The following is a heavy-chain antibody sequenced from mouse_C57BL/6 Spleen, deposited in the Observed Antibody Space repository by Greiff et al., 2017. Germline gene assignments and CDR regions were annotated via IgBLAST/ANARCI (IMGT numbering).Heavy chain of an antibody. CDR3: AKVGDGYYEMAY. D-gene: IGHD2-3*01. V-gene: IGHV1-55*01. CDR2: IYPGSGST. Sequence: VQLQQSGPELVKPGASVKISCKASGYAFSSSWMNWVKQRPGKGLEWIGDIYPGSGSTNYNEKFKSKATLTVDTSSSTAYMQLSSLTSEDSAVYYCAKVGDGYYEMAYWGQGTLVTVSA. J-gene: IGHJ3*01. CDR1: GYAFSSSW.